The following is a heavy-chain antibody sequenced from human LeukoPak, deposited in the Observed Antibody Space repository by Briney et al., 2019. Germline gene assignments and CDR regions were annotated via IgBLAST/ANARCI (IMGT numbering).Heavy chain of an antibody. D-gene: IGHD4-17*01. CDR2: ISSSSGLI. Sequence: PGGSLRLSCAGSGFTFSNYGINWVRQAPGKGLERVSYISSSSGLIYYVDSVKGRFTISRDNAKNSLYLQMNSLREEDTAVYYCARVATATTNNWFDPWGQGTLVTVSS. CDR3: ARVATATTNNWFDP. J-gene: IGHJ5*02. CDR1: GFTFSNYG. V-gene: IGHV3-48*02.